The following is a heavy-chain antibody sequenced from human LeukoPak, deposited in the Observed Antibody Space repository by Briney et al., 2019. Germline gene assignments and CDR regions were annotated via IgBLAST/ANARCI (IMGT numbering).Heavy chain of an antibody. V-gene: IGHV3-23*01. J-gene: IGHJ5*02. CDR2: ISGSGGST. CDR1: GFTFSSYG. Sequence: GGSLRLSCAASGFTFSSYGMSWVRQAPGKGLEWVSAISGSGGSTYYADSVKGRFTISRDNSKNTLYLQMNSLRAEDTAVYYCAKVPHTLLPYFDWLIHWGQGTLVTVSS. D-gene: IGHD3-9*01. CDR3: AKVPHTLLPYFDWLIH.